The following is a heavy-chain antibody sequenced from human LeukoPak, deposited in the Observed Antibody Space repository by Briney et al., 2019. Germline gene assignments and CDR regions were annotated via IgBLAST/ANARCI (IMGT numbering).Heavy chain of an antibody. CDR1: GFTFSSYA. V-gene: IGHV3-64*01. CDR3: ARGHRLAAAEDY. Sequence: GGSLRLSCAASGFTFSSYAMHWVRQAAGKGLEYVSAISSNGGSTYYANSVKGRFTISRDNSKNTLYLQMGSLRAEDMAVYYCARGHRLAAAEDYWGQGTLVTVSS. D-gene: IGHD6-13*01. J-gene: IGHJ4*02. CDR2: ISSNGGST.